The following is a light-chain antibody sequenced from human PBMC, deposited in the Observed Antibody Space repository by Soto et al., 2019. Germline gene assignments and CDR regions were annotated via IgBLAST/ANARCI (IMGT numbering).Light chain of an antibody. V-gene: IGKV3-11*01. CDR2: DAS. Sequence: EIVLTQSPATLSLSPGERATLSCRASQSVSSYLAWYQQKPGQAPRLLIYDASTRATGIPARFSGSGSGTADSLTISSLVPEDYSVYYCQQRSKSHPYTFGQGTKLEIK. J-gene: IGKJ2*01. CDR1: QSVSSY. CDR3: QQRSKSHPYT.